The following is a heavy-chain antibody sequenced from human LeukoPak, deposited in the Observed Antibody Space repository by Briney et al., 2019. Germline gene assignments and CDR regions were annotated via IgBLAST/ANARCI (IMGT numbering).Heavy chain of an antibody. CDR1: GYTFTSYG. Sequence: ASVKVSCKASGYTFTSYGISWVRQAPGQGLEWMGWISAYNGNSNYAQKLQGRVTMTTDTSTSTAYMELRSLRSDDTAVYYCARSHNLYGSGTYFDYWGQGTLVTVSS. CDR2: ISAYNGNS. D-gene: IGHD3-10*01. CDR3: ARSHNLYGSGTYFDY. V-gene: IGHV1-18*01. J-gene: IGHJ4*02.